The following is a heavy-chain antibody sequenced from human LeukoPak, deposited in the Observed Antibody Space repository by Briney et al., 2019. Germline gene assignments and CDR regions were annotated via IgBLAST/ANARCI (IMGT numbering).Heavy chain of an antibody. Sequence: ASVKVSCKASGYTFTSYGISWVRQAPGQGLEWMGWISAYNGNTNYAQKLQGRVTMTTDTSTSTAHMELRSLRSDDTAVYYCAGASVGATTPTDYWGQGTLVTVSS. CDR3: AGASVGATTPTDY. CDR2: ISAYNGNT. V-gene: IGHV1-18*01. D-gene: IGHD1-26*01. J-gene: IGHJ4*02. CDR1: GYTFTSYG.